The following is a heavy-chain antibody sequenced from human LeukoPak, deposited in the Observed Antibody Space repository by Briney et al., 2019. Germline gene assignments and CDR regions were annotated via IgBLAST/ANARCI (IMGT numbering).Heavy chain of an antibody. J-gene: IGHJ4*02. Sequence: PGGSLRLSWAASGFTFNDYAMHWVRQVRGKGLEWVSGISWNGNNVAYADSVKGRFTMSRDNTQNSVYLQMSSLTPDDTALYYCAKDVSTYGDYSGALDHWGQGTLVTVSS. D-gene: IGHD4-17*01. V-gene: IGHV3-9*01. CDR2: ISWNGNNV. CDR3: AKDVSTYGDYSGALDH. CDR1: GFTFNDYA.